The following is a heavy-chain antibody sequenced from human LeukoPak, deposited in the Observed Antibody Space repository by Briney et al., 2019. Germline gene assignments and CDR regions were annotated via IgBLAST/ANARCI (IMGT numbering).Heavy chain of an antibody. J-gene: IGHJ4*02. Sequence: SETLSLTCTVPGGSISSSSYYWGWIRQPPGKGLEWIGSIYYSGSTYYNPSLKSRVTISVDTSKNQFSLKLSSVTAADTAVYYCARHARAAMYYFDYWGQGTLVTVSS. V-gene: IGHV4-39*01. CDR2: IYYSGST. D-gene: IGHD2-2*01. CDR3: ARHARAAMYYFDY. CDR1: GGSISSSSYY.